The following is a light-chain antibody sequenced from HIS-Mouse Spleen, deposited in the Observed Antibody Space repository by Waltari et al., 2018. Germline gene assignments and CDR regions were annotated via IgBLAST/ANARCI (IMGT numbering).Light chain of an antibody. CDR3: SSYTSSSTRV. CDR2: DVS. Sequence: QSALTQPASVSGSPGQSITISCTGTSSDVGGSNYVPWYQQHPVKAPKLMIYDVSNRPSGVSNRFSGSKSGNTASLTISGLQAEDEADYYCSSYTSSSTRVFGGGTKLTVL. J-gene: IGLJ3*02. V-gene: IGLV2-14*03. CDR1: SSDVGGSNY.